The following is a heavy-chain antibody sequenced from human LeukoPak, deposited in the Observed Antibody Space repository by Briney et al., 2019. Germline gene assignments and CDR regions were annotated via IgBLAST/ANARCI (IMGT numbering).Heavy chain of an antibody. CDR3: ARGAVAGYDAFDI. D-gene: IGHD6-19*01. J-gene: IGHJ3*02. CDR1: VDTFTSYG. V-gene: IGHV1-18*01. CDR2: MSAYNGNT. Sequence: ASVKVSCTASVDTFTSYGISWVRQAPGQGLEWMGWMSAYNGNTNYAQKLQGRVTMTTDTSTSTAYMELRSLRSDDTAVYYCARGAVAGYDAFDIWGQGTMVTVSS.